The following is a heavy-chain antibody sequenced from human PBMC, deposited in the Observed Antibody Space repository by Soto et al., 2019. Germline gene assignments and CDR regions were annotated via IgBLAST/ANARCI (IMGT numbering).Heavy chain of an antibody. CDR2: ISGRGGST. CDR3: AKDSYSNYVGAFDI. D-gene: IGHD4-4*01. J-gene: IGHJ3*02. V-gene: IGHV3-23*01. CDR1: GFTFSSYA. Sequence: EVQLLESGGGLVQPGGSLRLSCAASGFTFSSYAMSWVRQAPGKGLEWVSAISGRGGSTYYADSVKGRFTSSRDNSKNTLYLQMYSRRAEDTAVYYCAKDSYSNYVGAFDIWGQGTMVTVSS.